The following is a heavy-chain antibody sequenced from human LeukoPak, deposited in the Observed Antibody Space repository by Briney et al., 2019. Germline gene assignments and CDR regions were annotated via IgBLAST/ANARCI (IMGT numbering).Heavy chain of an antibody. J-gene: IGHJ6*02. CDR3: ARGHYYYGLHV. CDR2: INPNSGGT. CDR1: GYTFTDYY. Sequence: ASVKVSCKASGYTFTDYYVHWVRQAPGQGLEWMGWINPNSGGTNCAQEFQGRVTMTGDMSISTAYMELSRLRSDDTAVYYCARGHYYYGLHVWGQGTTVTVSS. V-gene: IGHV1-2*02.